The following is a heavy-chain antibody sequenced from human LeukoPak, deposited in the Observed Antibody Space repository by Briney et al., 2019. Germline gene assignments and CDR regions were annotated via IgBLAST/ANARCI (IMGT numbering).Heavy chain of an antibody. CDR3: ARGINDEYFQS. Sequence: GESLKISCKDSPYYFINFWIGWVRQMPGKGLEWMGIIYPADSDTRYNPSFQGHVTISADRSASTAYLQWHSLKASDTAIYYCARGINDEYFQSWGRAPWSPSPQ. D-gene: IGHD2/OR15-2a*01. V-gene: IGHV5-51*01. CDR1: PYYFINFW. J-gene: IGHJ1*01. CDR2: IYPADSDT.